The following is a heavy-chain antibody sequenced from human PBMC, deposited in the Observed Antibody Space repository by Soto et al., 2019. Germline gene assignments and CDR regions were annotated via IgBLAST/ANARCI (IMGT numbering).Heavy chain of an antibody. CDR3: ARGRRVLGYCSGGSCYPQDY. D-gene: IGHD2-15*01. J-gene: IGHJ4*02. V-gene: IGHV1-46*01. CDR1: GYTFTSYY. CDR2: INPSGGST. Sequence: QVQLVQSGAEVKKPGASVKVSCKASGYTFTSYYMHWVRQAPGQGLEWMGIINPSGGSTSYAQKFKGRVTMTRDTSTSTVYMELSSLRSEDTAVYYCARGRRVLGYCSGGSCYPQDYWGQGTLVTVSS.